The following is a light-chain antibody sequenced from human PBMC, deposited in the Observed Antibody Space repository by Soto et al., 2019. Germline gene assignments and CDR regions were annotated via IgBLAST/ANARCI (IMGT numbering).Light chain of an antibody. CDR3: QQYDSSFT. J-gene: IGKJ4*01. V-gene: IGKV3-20*01. CDR2: GAS. CDR1: QHVTTTY. Sequence: IVLTQSPATLSLSPGERATISCTASQHVTTTYIAWYQQKFGQAPRLLIYGASTRATGTPDRFTGGGFGTDFTLTISRVEPEDFAVYYCQQYDSSFTFGGGTKWIS.